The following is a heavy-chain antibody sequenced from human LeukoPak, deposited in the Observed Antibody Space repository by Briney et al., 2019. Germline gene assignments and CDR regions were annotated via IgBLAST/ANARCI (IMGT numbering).Heavy chain of an antibody. Sequence: SVKVSCKASGGTFSSYAISWVRQAPGQGLEWMRRIIPIFGTANYAQKFQGRVTITTDESTSTAYMELSSLRSEDTAVYYCARWGPERLLDAFDIWGQGTMVTVSS. CDR1: GGTFSSYA. J-gene: IGHJ3*02. CDR3: ARWGPERLLDAFDI. CDR2: IIPIFGTA. V-gene: IGHV1-69*05. D-gene: IGHD7-27*01.